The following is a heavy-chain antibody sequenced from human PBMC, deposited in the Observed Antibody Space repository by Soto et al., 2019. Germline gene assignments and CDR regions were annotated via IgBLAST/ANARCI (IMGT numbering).Heavy chain of an antibody. CDR3: ASDLPLTYCFDY. Sequence: PGRSLRLSCAASGFTFSSYGMHWVRQAPGKGLEWVAVIWYDGSNKYYADSVKGRFTISRDNSKNTLYLQMNSLRAEDTAVYYCASDLPLTYCFDYWGQGTLVTVSS. CDR1: GFTFSSYG. J-gene: IGHJ4*02. CDR2: IWYDGSNK. D-gene: IGHD7-27*01. V-gene: IGHV3-33*01.